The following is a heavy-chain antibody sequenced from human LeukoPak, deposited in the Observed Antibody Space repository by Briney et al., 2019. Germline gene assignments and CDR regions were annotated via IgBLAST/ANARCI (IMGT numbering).Heavy chain of an antibody. CDR1: GGSISSSSYY. CDR3: ARDHGGWFDP. J-gene: IGHJ5*02. CDR2: IYYSGST. Sequence: SSETLSLTCTVSGGSISSSSYYWGWIRQPPGKGLEWIGSIYYSGSTNYNPSLKSRVTISVDTSKNQFSLKLSSVTAADTAVYYCARDHGGWFDPWGQGTLVTVSS. D-gene: IGHD4-23*01. V-gene: IGHV4-39*07.